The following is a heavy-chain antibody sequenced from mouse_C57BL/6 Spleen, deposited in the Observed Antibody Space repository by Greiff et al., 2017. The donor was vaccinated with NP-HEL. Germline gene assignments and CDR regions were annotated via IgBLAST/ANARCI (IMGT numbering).Heavy chain of an antibody. D-gene: IGHD1-1*01. CDR1: GYTFTDYN. V-gene: IGHV1-18*01. J-gene: IGHJ2*01. Sequence: EVQLQQSGPELVKPGASVKIPCKASGYTFTDYNMDWVKQSHGKSLEWIGDINPNNGGTIYNQKFKGKATLTVDKSSSTAYMELRSLTSEDTAVYYCARFPITTVSPFDYWGQGTTLTVSS. CDR2: INPNNGGT. CDR3: ARFPITTVSPFDY.